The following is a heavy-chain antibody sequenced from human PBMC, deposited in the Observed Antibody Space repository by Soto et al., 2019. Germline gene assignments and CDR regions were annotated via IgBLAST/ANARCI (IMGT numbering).Heavy chain of an antibody. J-gene: IGHJ6*02. CDR3: ARTRSFTLGFYYDGMDV. V-gene: IGHV5-51*01. Sequence: PGESLKIYCHGSGYSCASYWIGWVRQMPGKDLEWMGIIYPGDSDTRYSPSFQGQVTISADKSLRTAYLQWTSLKASDTALYYCARTRSFTLGFYYDGMDVWGQGTTVTVSS. D-gene: IGHD6-6*01. CDR2: IYPGDSDT. CDR1: GYSCASYW.